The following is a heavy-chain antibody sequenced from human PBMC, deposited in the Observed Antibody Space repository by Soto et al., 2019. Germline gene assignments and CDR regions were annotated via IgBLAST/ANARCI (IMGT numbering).Heavy chain of an antibody. CDR1: GYTFTSYA. D-gene: IGHD3-10*01. J-gene: IGHJ4*02. CDR3: ARDLTYYYGSGVFDY. CDR2: INAGNGKT. V-gene: IGHV1-3*01. Sequence: ASVKVSCKASGYTFTSYAMHWVRQAPGQRLEWKGWINAGNGKTKYSQKFKGRVTITRDTSASTAYMELSSLRSEDTAVYYCARDLTYYYGSGVFDYWGQGTLVTGSS.